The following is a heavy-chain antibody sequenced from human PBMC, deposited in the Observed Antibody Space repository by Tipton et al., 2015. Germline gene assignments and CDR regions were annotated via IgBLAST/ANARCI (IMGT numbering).Heavy chain of an antibody. J-gene: IGHJ4*02. D-gene: IGHD5-24*01. Sequence: TLSLTCTVSGGAITSDGFYWSWIRQHPGKGLEWIGYIFYTGSTYYNPSLKSRATLSVDTSKNQFSLKLSSVTAVDTAVYYCARDGYNSNYFDYWGQGTLVTVSS. CDR2: IFYTGST. CDR1: GGAITSDGFY. V-gene: IGHV4-31*03. CDR3: ARDGYNSNYFDY.